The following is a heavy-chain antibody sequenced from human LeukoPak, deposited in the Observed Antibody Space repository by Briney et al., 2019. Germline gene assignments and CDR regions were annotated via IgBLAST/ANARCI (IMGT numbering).Heavy chain of an antibody. J-gene: IGHJ4*02. CDR3: ARGDYDILTGYPYAMHC. CDR1: GGSFSGYY. Sequence: PSETLSLTCAVYGGSFSGYYWSWIRQPPGKGLEWIGEINHSGGTNYNPSLKSRVTMSVDTSKNQFSLKLSSVTAADTAVYYCARGDYDILTGYPYAMHCWGQGTLVTVSS. V-gene: IGHV4-34*01. CDR2: INHSGGT. D-gene: IGHD3-9*01.